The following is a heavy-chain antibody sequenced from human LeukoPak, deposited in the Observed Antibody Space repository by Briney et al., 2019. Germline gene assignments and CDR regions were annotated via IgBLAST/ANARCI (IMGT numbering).Heavy chain of an antibody. CDR2: INHSGST. D-gene: IGHD3-22*01. CDR1: GGSFSGYY. CDR3: ARGAWLSDY. V-gene: IGHV4-34*01. Sequence: KPSETLSLTCAVYGGSFSGYYWSWIRQPPGKGLEWIGEINHSGSTNYNPSLKSRVTISVDTSKNQFSLKLSSVTAADTAVYYCARGAWLSDYWGQGTLVTVSS. J-gene: IGHJ4*02.